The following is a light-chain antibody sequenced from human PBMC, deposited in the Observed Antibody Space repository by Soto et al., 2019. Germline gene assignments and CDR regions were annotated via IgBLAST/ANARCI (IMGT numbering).Light chain of an antibody. V-gene: IGLV2-8*01. CDR2: EVS. J-gene: IGLJ1*01. CDR3: SSYAGSNNSSV. CDR1: SSDVGGYNY. Sequence: QSALTQPPSASGSPGQSVTISCTGTSSDVGGYNYVSWYQQHPGKAPKLMIYEVSKRPSGVPDRFSGSKSGNTASLTVSGLQAEDDSDYYCSSYAGSNNSSVFGTVTKVTVL.